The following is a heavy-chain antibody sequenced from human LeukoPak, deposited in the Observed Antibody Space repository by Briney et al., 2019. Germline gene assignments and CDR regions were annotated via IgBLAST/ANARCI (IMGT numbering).Heavy chain of an antibody. CDR2: IFYSGTT. CDR1: GGSITNSPKY. CDR3: ARAGAEDYDFWSGYDY. D-gene: IGHD3-3*01. J-gene: IGHJ4*02. V-gene: IGHV4-39*01. Sequence: SETLSLTCTVSGGSITNSPKYSGWIRQPPGKGLEWIGSIFYSGTTYYSPSLKSRATLSVDTSNNQFSLKLSSVTAADTAVYYCARAGAEDYDFWSGYDYWGQGTLVTVSS.